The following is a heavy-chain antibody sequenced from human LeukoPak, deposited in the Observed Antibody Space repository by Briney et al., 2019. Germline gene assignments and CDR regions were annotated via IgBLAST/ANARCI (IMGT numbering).Heavy chain of an antibody. Sequence: SETLSLTCTVSGGSISSYYWSWIRQPPGKGLEWIGYIYYSGSTNYNPSLKSRVTISVDTSKNQFSLKLSSVTAADTAVYYCARGMYSSPLDAFDIWGQGTMVTVSS. CDR3: ARGMYSSPLDAFDI. CDR2: IYYSGST. D-gene: IGHD6-13*01. CDR1: GGSISSYY. J-gene: IGHJ3*02. V-gene: IGHV4-59*12.